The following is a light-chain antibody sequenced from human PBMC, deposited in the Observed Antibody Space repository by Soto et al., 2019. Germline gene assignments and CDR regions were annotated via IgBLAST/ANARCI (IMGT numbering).Light chain of an antibody. CDR3: QQSHSPPLT. V-gene: IGKV1-9*01. Sequence: DIQLPQSPTFLSASLGDRFTIACRASQGVSSYLAWFQQRPGKAPKLLIYTASTLQSGVPSRFSGSGFGTDFTLTISSLQPEDFAPYCSQQSHSPPLTFGGGTKVDTK. CDR2: TAS. J-gene: IGKJ4*01. CDR1: QGVSSY.